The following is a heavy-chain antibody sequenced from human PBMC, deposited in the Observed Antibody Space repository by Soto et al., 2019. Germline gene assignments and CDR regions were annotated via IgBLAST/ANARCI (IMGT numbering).Heavy chain of an antibody. Sequence: LRLSCAASGFTFSSYAMHWVRQAPGKGLEWVAVISYDGSNKYYADSVKGRFTISRDNSKNTLYLQMNSLRAEDTAVYYCASEQLAVLRGVLDYWGQGTLVTVSS. CDR1: GFTFSSYA. V-gene: IGHV3-30-3*01. CDR2: ISYDGSNK. CDR3: ASEQLAVLRGVLDY. D-gene: IGHD1-1*01. J-gene: IGHJ4*02.